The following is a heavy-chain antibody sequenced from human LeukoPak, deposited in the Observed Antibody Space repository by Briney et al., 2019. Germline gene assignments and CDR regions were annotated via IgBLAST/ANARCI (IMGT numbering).Heavy chain of an antibody. CDR2: MYRDGRT. V-gene: IGHV3-66*01. CDR3: ARDEYGYAGWFDL. D-gene: IGHD4-17*01. J-gene: IGHJ5*02. Sequence: GGSLRLSCAASGLTVSRNFMSWVRQAPGKGLEWVSVMYRDGRTYYADSVKGRFTISRDNSKNSLYLQMNSLRAEDTAVYYCARDEYGYAGWFDLWGQGTLVTVSS. CDR1: GLTVSRNF.